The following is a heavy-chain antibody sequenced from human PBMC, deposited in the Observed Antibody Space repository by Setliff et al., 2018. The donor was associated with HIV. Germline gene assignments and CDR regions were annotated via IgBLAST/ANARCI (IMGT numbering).Heavy chain of an antibody. D-gene: IGHD3-16*02. CDR3: ARQYYDYVWGTYRSQYYFDN. CDR1: GGSISSGDW. J-gene: IGHJ4*02. V-gene: IGHV4-4*02. CDR2: ISHGGSA. Sequence: PSETLSLTCAVSGGSISSGDWWTWVRQPPGKGLEWIGEISHGGSANYNPSLKSRVTISIDTSKNQFSLRLSSVTAADTAVYYCARQYYDYVWGTYRSQYYFDNWGQGTLVTVSS.